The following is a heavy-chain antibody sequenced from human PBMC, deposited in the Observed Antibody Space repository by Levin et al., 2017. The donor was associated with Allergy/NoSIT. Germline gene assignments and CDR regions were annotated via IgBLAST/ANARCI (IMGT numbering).Heavy chain of an antibody. J-gene: IGHJ5*02. CDR1: GFTFSSYS. CDR3: ARGRSSGWFFNWFDP. CDR2: ISSSSSYI. V-gene: IGHV3-21*01. D-gene: IGHD6-19*01. Sequence: GGSLRLSCAASGFTFSSYSMNWVRQAPGKGLEWVSSISSSSSYIYYADSVKGRFTISRDNAKNSLYLQMNSLRAEDTAVYYCARGRSSGWFFNWFDPWGQGTLVTVSS.